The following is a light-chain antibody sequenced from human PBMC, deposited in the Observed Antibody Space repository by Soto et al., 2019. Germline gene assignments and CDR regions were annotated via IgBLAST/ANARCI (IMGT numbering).Light chain of an antibody. V-gene: IGLV1-40*01. CDR1: SPNNGGGFD. CDR2: GNS. J-gene: IGLJ1*01. Sequence: QSVLTQPPPVSGGPGQRGTLSRTGKSPNNGGGFDLHWYPQPPGKAPNLLIYGNSNRPSGVPDRFSGSKSGTPASLAITGFQAEDEADYYCQSYDSSLGVYFFGTGTKVTVL. CDR3: QSYDSSLGVYF.